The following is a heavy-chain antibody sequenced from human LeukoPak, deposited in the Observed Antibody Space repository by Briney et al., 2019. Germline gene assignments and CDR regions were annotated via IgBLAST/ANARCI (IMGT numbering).Heavy chain of an antibody. CDR3: AKEGYSGYDSVSWGFDY. V-gene: IGHV3-9*01. CDR1: GFTFDDYA. CDR2: ISWNSGSI. D-gene: IGHD5-12*01. J-gene: IGHJ4*02. Sequence: GRSLRLSCAASGFTFDDYAMHWVRHAPGKGLEWVSGISWNSGSIGYADSVKGRFTISRDNAKNSLYLQMNSLRAEDTALYYCAKEGYSGYDSVSWGFDYWGQGTLVTVSS.